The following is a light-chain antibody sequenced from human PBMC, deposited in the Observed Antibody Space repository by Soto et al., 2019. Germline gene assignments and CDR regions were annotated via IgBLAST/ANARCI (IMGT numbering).Light chain of an antibody. CDR3: QQRSNWPRT. CDR2: DAS. Sequence: EIVLTQSPATLSFSPGERATLSGRASQSVSSYLAWYQQKPGQAPRLLIYDASNRATGIPARFSGSGSGTDFTLTISSLEPEDFAVYYCQQRSNWPRTFGQGTKVDIK. V-gene: IGKV3-11*01. J-gene: IGKJ1*01. CDR1: QSVSSY.